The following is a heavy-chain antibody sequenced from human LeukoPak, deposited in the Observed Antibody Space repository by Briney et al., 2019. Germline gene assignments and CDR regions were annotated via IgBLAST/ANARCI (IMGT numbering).Heavy chain of an antibody. CDR1: GGTISSYY. CDR2: IHYSGST. J-gene: IGHJ3*02. CDR3: ARLADILTGYYWFDI. D-gene: IGHD3-9*01. V-gene: IGHV4-59*08. Sequence: PSETLSLTCTVSGGTISSYYWNWIRQPPGKGLEWIGYIHYSGSTKYNPSLKSRVTISVDTSRNQFSLKLSSVTAADTAVYYYARLADILTGYYWFDIWGQGTLVTVSS.